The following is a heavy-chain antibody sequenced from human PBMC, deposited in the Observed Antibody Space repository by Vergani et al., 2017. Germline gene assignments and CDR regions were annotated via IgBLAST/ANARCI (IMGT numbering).Heavy chain of an antibody. CDR2: IRYDGSNK. V-gene: IGHV3-30*02. CDR1: GFTFSSYG. CDR3: AGARLRGLGFDP. Sequence: QVQLVESGGGVVQPGGSLRLSCAASGFTFSSYGMHWVRQAPGKGLEWVAFIRYDGSNKYYADSVKGRFTISRDNSKNTLYLQMNSLRAEDTAVYYCAGARLRGLGFDPWGQGTLVTVSS. J-gene: IGHJ5*02. D-gene: IGHD4-17*01.